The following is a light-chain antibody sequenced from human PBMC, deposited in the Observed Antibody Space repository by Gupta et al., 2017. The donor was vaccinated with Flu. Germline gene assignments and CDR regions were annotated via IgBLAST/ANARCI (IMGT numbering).Light chain of an antibody. CDR3: QSHDISLRCWV. CDR1: SSHIGAGFD. CDR2: GNS. V-gene: IGLV1-40*01. Sequence: QSVLTQPPSVSGAPGQRVTISCTGSSSHIGAGFDVHWYQQLPGTTPKPLIYGNSKRPSRVPDRFSCSNPGTSASLSITGLQAEDDADYSCQSHDISLRCWVFGGGTKLTVL. J-gene: IGLJ3*02.